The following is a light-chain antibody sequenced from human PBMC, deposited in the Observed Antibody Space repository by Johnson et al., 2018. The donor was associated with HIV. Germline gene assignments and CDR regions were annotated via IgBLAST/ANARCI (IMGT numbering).Light chain of an antibody. CDR2: EDN. CDR1: ISNIESYF. Sequence: QPVLTQPPSVSAAPGQRVNISCSGNISNIESYFVSWYQQLPGAAPTLLIYEDNKRPSGIPDRFSGSKSGTSATLGITGLQTGDEADYYCGTWDSSLRVGFFGTGTKVTVL. CDR3: GTWDSSLRVGF. J-gene: IGLJ1*01. V-gene: IGLV1-51*02.